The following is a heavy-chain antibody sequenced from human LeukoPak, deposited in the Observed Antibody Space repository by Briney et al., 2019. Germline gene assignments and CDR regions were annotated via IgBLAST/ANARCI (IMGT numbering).Heavy chain of an antibody. CDR1: GYTFTGYY. V-gene: IGHV1-2*02. CDR2: INPNSGDT. D-gene: IGHD2-21*02. Sequence: ASVKVSRKASGYTFTGYYMHWVRQAPGQGLEWMGWINPNSGDTNYAQKFQGRVTMTRDTSISTAYMELSRLRSDDTAVYYCARGPPELTLLFWDWGQGTLVTVSS. J-gene: IGHJ4*02. CDR3: ARGPPELTLLFWD.